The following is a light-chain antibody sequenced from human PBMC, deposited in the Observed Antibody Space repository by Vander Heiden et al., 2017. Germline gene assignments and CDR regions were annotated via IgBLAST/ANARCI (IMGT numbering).Light chain of an antibody. J-gene: IGLJ2*01. Sequence: QSGLTQPASVSGSLGQSITISCTGTSRNIGSYKFVSWYQRHPGTAPRLIIFEVTKRPPGVSNRFSGSKSGNTASLTISGLQAEDEADYFCCSYAGSGTVVFGGGTKTTVL. CDR3: CSYAGSGTVV. CDR1: SRNIGSYKF. V-gene: IGLV2-23*02. CDR2: EVT.